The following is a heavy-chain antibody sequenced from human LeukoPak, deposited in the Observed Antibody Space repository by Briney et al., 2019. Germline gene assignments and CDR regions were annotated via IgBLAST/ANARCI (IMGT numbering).Heavy chain of an antibody. V-gene: IGHV3-7*01. CDR2: IKQDGSEK. Sequence: GGSPRLSCAASGFTFSSYWMSWVRQAPGKGLEWVANIKQDGSEKYYVDSVKGRFTISRDNAKNSLYLQMNSLRAEDTAVYYCAREGYSSGWYYFDYWGQGTLVTVSS. D-gene: IGHD6-19*01. CDR1: GFTFSSYW. CDR3: AREGYSSGWYYFDY. J-gene: IGHJ4*02.